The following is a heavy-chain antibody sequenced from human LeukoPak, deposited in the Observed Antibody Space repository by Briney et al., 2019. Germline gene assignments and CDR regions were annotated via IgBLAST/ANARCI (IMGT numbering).Heavy chain of an antibody. D-gene: IGHD5-18*01. CDR2: ISYDGSDK. CDR1: GFTLSSYG. Sequence: GGSLRLSCAASGFTLSSYGMRWVRQAPGKGLEWVAVISYDGSDKYSADSVKGRFTISRDNSKNTLYLQMNSLRAEDTAVYYCAKNAHYQGYSYGGIDYWGQGTLVTVSS. CDR3: AKNAHYQGYSYGGIDY. V-gene: IGHV3-30*18. J-gene: IGHJ4*02.